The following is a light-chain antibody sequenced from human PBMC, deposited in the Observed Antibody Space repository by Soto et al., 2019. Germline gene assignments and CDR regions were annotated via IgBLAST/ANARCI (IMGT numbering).Light chain of an antibody. Sequence: LVMPQSPATLSVSPGERATLSCRASQSVSNSYLAWYQQKPGQAPRLLIYGASSRATDIPDRFSGSGSGTDFTLTISRLEPVDSAVYYCQQYGSSPTTFGQGTKVDIK. CDR3: QQYGSSPTT. CDR1: QSVSNSY. J-gene: IGKJ1*01. CDR2: GAS. V-gene: IGKV3-20*01.